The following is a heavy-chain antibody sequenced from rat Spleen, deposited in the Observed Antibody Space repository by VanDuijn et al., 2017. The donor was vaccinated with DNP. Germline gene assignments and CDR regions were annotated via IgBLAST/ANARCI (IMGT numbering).Heavy chain of an antibody. J-gene: IGHJ4*01. CDR1: GYSITSSYR. CDR2: VNSAGTT. V-gene: IGHV3-3*01. Sequence: EVQLQESGPGLVKTSQSLSLTCSVTGYSITSSYRWNWIRKFPGNKLEWMGSVNSAGTTNYNPSLKSRISITRDTSKNQLFLQVNSVTTEDTATYYCAREGDYYDGYGDALDAWGQGTSVTVSS. CDR3: AREGDYYDGYGDALDA. D-gene: IGHD1-12*03.